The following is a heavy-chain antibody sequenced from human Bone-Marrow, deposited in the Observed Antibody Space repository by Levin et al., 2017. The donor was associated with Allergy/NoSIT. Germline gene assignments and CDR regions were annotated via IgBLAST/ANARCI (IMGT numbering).Heavy chain of an antibody. CDR3: ARVGSGWEYFDY. CDR2: IWYDGSNK. CDR1: GFTFSSYG. Sequence: GGSLRLSCAASGFTFSSYGMHWVRQAPGKGLEWVAVIWYDGSNKYYADSVKGRFTISRDNSKNTLYLQMNSLRAEDTAVYYCARVGSGWEYFDYWGQGTLVTVSS. D-gene: IGHD6-19*01. V-gene: IGHV3-33*01. J-gene: IGHJ4*02.